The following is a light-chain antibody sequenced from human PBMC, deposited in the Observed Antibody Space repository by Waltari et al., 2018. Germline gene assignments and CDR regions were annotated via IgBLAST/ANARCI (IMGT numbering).Light chain of an antibody. J-gene: IGLJ2*01. CDR1: NSDVGFYSR. Sequence: QSALTQPPSVSGSPGQSVTISCTGTNSDVGFYSRVSWYQQPPGTVPKLVIYEVTNRPSGVPDRFSGSKSGNPASLTISGLQAEDEADYYCASYTPSSALVFGGGTKVTVL. CDR3: ASYTPSSALV. V-gene: IGLV2-18*02. CDR2: EVT.